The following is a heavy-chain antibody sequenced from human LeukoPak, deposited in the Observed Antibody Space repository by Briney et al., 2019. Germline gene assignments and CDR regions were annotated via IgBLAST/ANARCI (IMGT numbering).Heavy chain of an antibody. D-gene: IGHD6-13*01. V-gene: IGHV3-64D*06. J-gene: IGHJ3*02. Sequence: QRGGSVRLLCSLSGFTFSSYAMQWARQAPGRGREYVSAISSNGGSTYYAHSVKGRFTITRDNSKNTLFLQMSSLRAEDTAVYYCVKGEQQLAHNSFDNWGQGTLVTVSS. CDR2: ISSNGGST. CDR3: VKGEQQLAHNSFDN. CDR1: GFTFSSYA.